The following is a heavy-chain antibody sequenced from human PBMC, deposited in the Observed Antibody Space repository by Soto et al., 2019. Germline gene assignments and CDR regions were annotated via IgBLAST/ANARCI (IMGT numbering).Heavy chain of an antibody. CDR2: ISWNSGSI. CDR1: GFTFDDYA. Sequence: GGSLRLSCAASGFTFDDYAMHWVRQAPGKGLEWVSGISWNSGSIGYADSVKGRFTISRDNAKNSPYLQMNSLRAEDTALYYCAKGADSSSWYFDYWGQGT. D-gene: IGHD6-13*01. CDR3: AKGADSSSWYFDY. V-gene: IGHV3-9*01. J-gene: IGHJ4*02.